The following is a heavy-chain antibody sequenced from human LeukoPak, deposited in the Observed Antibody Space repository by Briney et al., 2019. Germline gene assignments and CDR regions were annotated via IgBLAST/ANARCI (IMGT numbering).Heavy chain of an antibody. V-gene: IGHV1-8*01. J-gene: IGHJ5*02. CDR1: GYTFTSYD. CDR3: ARISIAVAGTRFDP. D-gene: IGHD6-19*01. CDR2: MNPNSGNT. Sequence: ASVKVSCKASGYTFTSYDINWVRQATGQGLEWMGWMNPNSGNTGYAQKFQGRVTITADESTSTAYMELSSLRSEDTAVYYCARISIAVAGTRFDPWGQGTLVTVSS.